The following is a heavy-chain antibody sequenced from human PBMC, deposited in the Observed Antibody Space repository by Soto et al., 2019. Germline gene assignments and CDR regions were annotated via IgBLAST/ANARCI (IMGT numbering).Heavy chain of an antibody. Sequence: QVQLVESGGGVVQPGRSLRLSCAASGFTFSSCAMHWVRQAPGKGLEWVALISYDGSNKYYADSVKGRFTISRDNSKKRLYLQMNSLRAEDTAVYYCARDKRDLRFLEWSYYFDYWGQGTLVTVSS. CDR2: ISYDGSNK. J-gene: IGHJ4*02. V-gene: IGHV3-30-3*01. CDR3: ARDKRDLRFLEWSYYFDY. D-gene: IGHD3-3*01. CDR1: GFTFSSCA.